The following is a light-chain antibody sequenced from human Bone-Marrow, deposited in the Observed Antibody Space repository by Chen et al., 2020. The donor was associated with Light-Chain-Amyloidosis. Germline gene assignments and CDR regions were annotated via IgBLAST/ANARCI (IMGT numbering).Light chain of an antibody. V-gene: IGLV3-21*02. J-gene: IGLJ3*02. CDR1: NIGPTI. CDR2: DDS. CDR3: QVWDRSSDRPV. Sequence: YLLPHPSSVSVAPGQTATIAGGGNNIGPTIVPCYQQPPGQAPLLVVYDDSDRPSGIPERLSGSNSGNTATLTISRVEAGDEADYYCQVWDRSSDRPVFGGGTKLTVL.